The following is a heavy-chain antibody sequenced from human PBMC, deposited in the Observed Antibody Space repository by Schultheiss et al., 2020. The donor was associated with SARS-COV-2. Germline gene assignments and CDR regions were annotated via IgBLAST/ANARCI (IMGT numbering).Heavy chain of an antibody. Sequence: GESLKISCAASGFTFSSYAMHWVRQAPGKGLEWVAVISYDGSNKYYADSVKGRFTISRHNSKNTLYLQMNSLRAEDTAVYYCARVVAQGLVYYYYYMDVWGKGTTVTVSS. D-gene: IGHD6-19*01. CDR3: ARVVAQGLVYYYYYMDV. J-gene: IGHJ6*03. CDR1: GFTFSSYA. V-gene: IGHV3-30*14. CDR2: ISYDGSNK.